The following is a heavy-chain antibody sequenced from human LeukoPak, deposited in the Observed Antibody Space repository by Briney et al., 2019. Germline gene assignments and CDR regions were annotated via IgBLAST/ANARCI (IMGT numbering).Heavy chain of an antibody. CDR1: GGSFSGYY. D-gene: IGHD3-10*01. V-gene: IGHV4-34*01. J-gene: IGHJ4*02. CDR2: INHSGST. CDR3: ASLRGVSPYYFDY. Sequence: SSETLSLTCAVYGGSFSGYYWSWIRQPPGKGLEWIGEINHSGSTNYNPSLKSRVTISVDTSKNQFSLKLSSVTAADTAVYYCASLRGVSPYYFDYWGQGTLVTVSS.